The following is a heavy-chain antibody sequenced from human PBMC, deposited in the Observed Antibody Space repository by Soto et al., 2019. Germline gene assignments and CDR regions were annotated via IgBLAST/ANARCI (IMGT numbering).Heavy chain of an antibody. Sequence: QVQLVQSGAEVKKPGASVKVSCKASGYTFSSYGITWVRQAPGQGLAWMGWINTYNGYTNYAQKLQGRITMTTDTSTSTGYMELRSLRSDDTAVYYCARDRRWGYYYGMDVWGQGTTVTVSS. CDR2: INTYNGYT. J-gene: IGHJ6*02. D-gene: IGHD3-16*01. CDR1: GYTFSSYG. CDR3: ARDRRWGYYYGMDV. V-gene: IGHV1-18*01.